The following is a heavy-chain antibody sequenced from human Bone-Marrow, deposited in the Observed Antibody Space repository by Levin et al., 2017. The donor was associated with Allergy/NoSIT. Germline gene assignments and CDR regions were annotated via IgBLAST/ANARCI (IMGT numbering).Heavy chain of an antibody. CDR1: GYTFTGYY. Sequence: ASVKVSCKASGYTFTGYYMHWVRQAPGQGLEWMGRINPNSGGTNYAQKFQGRVTMTRDTSISTAYMELSRLRSDDTAVYYCARWEYYYGSGSYSGAPEYWGQGTLVTVSS. V-gene: IGHV1-2*06. CDR3: ARWEYYYGSGSYSGAPEY. CDR2: INPNSGGT. J-gene: IGHJ4*02. D-gene: IGHD3-10*01.